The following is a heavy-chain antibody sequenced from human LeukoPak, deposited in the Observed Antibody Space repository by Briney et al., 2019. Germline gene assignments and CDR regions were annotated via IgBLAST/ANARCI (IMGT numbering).Heavy chain of an antibody. CDR2: ISRSGGRT. D-gene: IGHD3-22*01. J-gene: IGHJ4*02. V-gene: IGHV3-23*01. CDR1: GFTFSDYA. Sequence: GGSLRLSCVASGFTFSDYAISWVRQAPGKGLEWVSGISRSGGRTYYIDSVKGRFTISRDNSKNTLYLQMNSLRAEDTAVYYCAKSSYSSSGYIDYWGQGTLVTVSS. CDR3: AKSSYSSSGYIDY.